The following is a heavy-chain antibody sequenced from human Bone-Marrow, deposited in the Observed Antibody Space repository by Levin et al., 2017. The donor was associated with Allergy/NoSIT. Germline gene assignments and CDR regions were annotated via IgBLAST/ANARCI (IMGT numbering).Heavy chain of an antibody. D-gene: IGHD3-10*01. CDR2: INHSGST. CDR3: ARKKGLLGFRELLSRPLDY. V-gene: IGHV4-34*01. CDR1: GGSFSGYY. Sequence: SETLSLTCAVYGGSFSGYYWSWIRQPPGKGLEWIGEINHSGSTNYNPSLKSRVTISVDTSKNQFSLKLSSVTAADTAVYYCARKKGLLGFRELLSRPLDYWGQGTLVTVSS. J-gene: IGHJ4*02.